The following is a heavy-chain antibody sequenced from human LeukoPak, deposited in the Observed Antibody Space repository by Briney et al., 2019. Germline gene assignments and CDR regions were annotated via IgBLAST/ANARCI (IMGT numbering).Heavy chain of an antibody. Sequence: ASVKVSCKTSGYTFTGSYLHWVRHVPGQGLEWMGWTNPSTGGTKSAQQFEGRVTMTRDTSNTTGYMELRSLRPDDTATYYCARGGAFCSITTCHEFDHWGQGTLVTVSS. D-gene: IGHD2-2*01. V-gene: IGHV1-2*02. CDR1: GYTFTGSY. J-gene: IGHJ4*02. CDR2: TNPSTGGT. CDR3: ARGGAFCSITTCHEFDH.